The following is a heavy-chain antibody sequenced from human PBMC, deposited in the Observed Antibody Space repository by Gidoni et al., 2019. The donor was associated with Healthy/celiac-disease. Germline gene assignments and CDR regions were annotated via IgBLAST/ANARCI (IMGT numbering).Heavy chain of an antibody. V-gene: IGHV1-3*01. CDR3: ARDYTVLGYDSSGPPDWFDP. CDR1: GYTFTSYA. D-gene: IGHD3-22*01. Sequence: VQSGAEVKKPGASVKVSCKASGYTFTSYAMHWVRQAPGQRLEWMGWSNAGNGNTKYSQKFQGRVTITRDTSASTAYMELSSLRSEDTAVYYCARDYTVLGYDSSGPPDWFDPWGQGTLVTVSS. CDR2: SNAGNGNT. J-gene: IGHJ5*02.